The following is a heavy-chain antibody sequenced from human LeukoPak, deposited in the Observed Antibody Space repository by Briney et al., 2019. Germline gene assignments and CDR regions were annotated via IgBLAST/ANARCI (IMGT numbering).Heavy chain of an antibody. CDR2: ITSDGSST. Sequence: GGSLRLSCAASGFTFSSTWMHWVRQPPGKGLVWVARITSDGSSTTYAESVKGPFTISRDNAKNTLYLQMNSLRAEDTAVYYCARDWYHAIDYWGQGTLVTVSS. CDR1: GFTFSSTW. V-gene: IGHV3-74*03. CDR3: ARDWYHAIDY. J-gene: IGHJ4*02. D-gene: IGHD2-2*01.